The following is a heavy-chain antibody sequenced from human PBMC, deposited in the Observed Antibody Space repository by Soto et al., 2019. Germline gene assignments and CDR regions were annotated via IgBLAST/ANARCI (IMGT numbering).Heavy chain of an antibody. Sequence: EVQLVESGGGLVKPGGSLRLSCAASDFTFNNAWMNWVRQAPGKGLEWVGRIKSKTVGGTTDYAAPVKGRFTISRDDSKNPLYLQMNSLKTEDTAVYYCTTDSGDGWGQGTLVTVSS. CDR1: DFTFNNAW. CDR3: TTDSGDG. J-gene: IGHJ4*02. V-gene: IGHV3-15*07. CDR2: IKSKTVGGTT. D-gene: IGHD2-15*01.